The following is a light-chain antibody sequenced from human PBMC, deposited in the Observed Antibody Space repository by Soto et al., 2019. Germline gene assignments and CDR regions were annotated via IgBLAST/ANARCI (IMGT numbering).Light chain of an antibody. CDR3: QQYYSTPFT. J-gene: IGKJ3*01. CDR2: WAS. CDR1: QSVLYSSNSKNY. V-gene: IGKV4-1*01. Sequence: DIVMTQSPDSLAVSLGERATINCKSSQSVLYSSNSKNYYLAWYQQKPGQPPKLLIYWASTRESGVPDRFNGSGSGTDFPLTISGLQAEDVAVYYCQQYYSTPFTFGPGTKVDIK.